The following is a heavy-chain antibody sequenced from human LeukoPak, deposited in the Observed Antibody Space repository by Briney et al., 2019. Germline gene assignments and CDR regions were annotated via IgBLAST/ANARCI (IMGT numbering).Heavy chain of an antibody. CDR3: ARGGTYYYDSSGYYFDY. Sequence: SETLSLTCAVSGGSISSGGYSWSWIRQPPGKGLEWIVYIYHSGSTYYNPSLKSRVTISVDRSKNQFSLKLSSVTAADTAVYYCARGGTYYYDSSGYYFDYWGQGTLVTVSS. D-gene: IGHD3-22*01. CDR2: IYHSGST. CDR1: GGSISSGGYS. J-gene: IGHJ4*02. V-gene: IGHV4-30-2*01.